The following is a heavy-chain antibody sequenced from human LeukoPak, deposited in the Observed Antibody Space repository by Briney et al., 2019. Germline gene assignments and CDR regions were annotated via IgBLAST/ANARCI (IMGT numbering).Heavy chain of an antibody. CDR1: GFTFSNAW. J-gene: IGHJ4*02. D-gene: IGHD5-24*01. CDR2: IKSKTDGGTT. V-gene: IGHV3-15*01. CDR3: STFLRWWATSDY. Sequence: KSGGSLRLSCAASGFTFSNAWMNWVRQAPGKGLEWVGRIKSKTDGGTTDYAAPVKGRFTISRDDSKNTLSLQMNSLKTEDTAVYYCSTFLRWWATSDYWGQGTLVTVSS.